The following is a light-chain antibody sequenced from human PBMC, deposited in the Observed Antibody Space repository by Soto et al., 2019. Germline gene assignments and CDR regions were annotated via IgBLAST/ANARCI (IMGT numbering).Light chain of an antibody. Sequence: EIVLTQSPATLSLSPGERDTLSCRASQTVSSSLAWYQQRPGQAPRLLIYDASNRATGIPVRFSGSGSGTDYTLTITNLESEDFAVYYCQQRSNWPWTFGQGTKVDIK. CDR2: DAS. V-gene: IGKV3-11*01. CDR1: QTVSSS. J-gene: IGKJ1*01. CDR3: QQRSNWPWT.